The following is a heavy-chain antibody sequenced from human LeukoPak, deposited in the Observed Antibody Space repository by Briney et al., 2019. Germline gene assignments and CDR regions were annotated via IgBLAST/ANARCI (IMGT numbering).Heavy chain of an antibody. CDR1: GYTFTGYY. V-gene: IGHV1-2*02. CDR3: AREEVVAASGAFDI. CDR2: INPNSGGT. D-gene: IGHD2-15*01. J-gene: IGHJ3*02. Sequence: WASVKVSCKASGYTFTGYYMHWVRQAPGQGLEWMGWINPNSGGTNYAQKFQGRVTMTRDTSISTAYMELSRLRSDDTAVYYCAREEVVAASGAFDIWGQGTMVTVSS.